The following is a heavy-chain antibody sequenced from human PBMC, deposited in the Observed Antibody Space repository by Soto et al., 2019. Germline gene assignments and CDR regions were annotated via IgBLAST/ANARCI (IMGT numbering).Heavy chain of an antibody. D-gene: IGHD2-15*01. V-gene: IGHV1-18*01. J-gene: IGHJ4*02. CDR3: ARDSSGYCSGASCPSYFDY. CDR2: ISPYGGNT. Sequence: ASVKVSCKASGYTFTSYGITWVRQAPGQGLEWMGWISPYGGNTNYAQKVQGRVTMTTDTSTRIAFMELRSLRSDDTAVYYCARDSSGYCSGASCPSYFDYWGQGTLVTVSS. CDR1: GYTFTSYG.